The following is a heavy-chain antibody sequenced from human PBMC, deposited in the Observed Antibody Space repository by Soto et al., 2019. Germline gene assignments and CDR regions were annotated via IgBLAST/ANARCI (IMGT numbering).Heavy chain of an antibody. J-gene: IGHJ3*02. Sequence: ASVKVSCKASGGTFSSYTISWVRQAPGQGLEWMGRIIPILGIANYAQKFQDRVTITADKSTSTANMELSSLRFEDTAVYYCATGNKILLLWFGEVDIWGQGTMVTVSS. V-gene: IGHV1-69*02. CDR2: IIPILGIA. CDR1: GGTFSSYT. D-gene: IGHD3-10*01. CDR3: ATGNKILLLWFGEVDI.